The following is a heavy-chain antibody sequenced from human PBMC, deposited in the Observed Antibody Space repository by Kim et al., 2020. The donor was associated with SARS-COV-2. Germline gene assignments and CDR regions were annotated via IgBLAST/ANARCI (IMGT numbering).Heavy chain of an antibody. V-gene: IGHV4-59*01. Sequence: SETLSLTCTVSGGSISSYYWSWIRQPPGKGLEWIGYIYYSGSTNYNPSLKSRVTISVDTSKNQFSLKLSSVTAADTAVYYCARDRGRDSSGWYSWGLDWYFDLWGRGTLVTVSS. CDR2: IYYSGST. CDR3: ARDRGRDSSGWYSWGLDWYFDL. J-gene: IGHJ2*01. CDR1: GGSISSYY. D-gene: IGHD6-19*01.